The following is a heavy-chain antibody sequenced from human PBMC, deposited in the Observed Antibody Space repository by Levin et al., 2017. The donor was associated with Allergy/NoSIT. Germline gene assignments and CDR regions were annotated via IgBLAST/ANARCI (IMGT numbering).Heavy chain of an antibody. CDR1: GFSFSSYA. D-gene: IGHD1-26*01. Sequence: LSLTCAASGFSFSSYAMHWVRPAPGKGLEWVAVTSYEGSNKYYADSVKGRFTISRDNSKNTLYLQMNSLRPEDTAVYYCARDGSFHYIDYWGQGTLVTVSS. CDR2: TSYEGSNK. V-gene: IGHV3-30-3*01. J-gene: IGHJ4*02. CDR3: ARDGSFHYIDY.